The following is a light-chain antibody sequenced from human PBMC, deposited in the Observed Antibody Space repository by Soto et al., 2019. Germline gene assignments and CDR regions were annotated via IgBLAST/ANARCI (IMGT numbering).Light chain of an antibody. J-gene: IGKJ1*01. Sequence: EILMTQSPATLSVSPGETVTLSCRASQSVRINVAWFQQKPGQPPRLFIYGASTRAAGVADRFSGSGSGTQFTLTISGLQSEDFAVYYCQQYNDWPRTFGQGSKVDIK. CDR2: GAS. CDR1: QSVRIN. V-gene: IGKV3-15*01. CDR3: QQYNDWPRT.